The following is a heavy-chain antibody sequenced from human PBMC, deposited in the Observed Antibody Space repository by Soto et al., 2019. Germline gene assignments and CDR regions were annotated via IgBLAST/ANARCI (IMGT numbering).Heavy chain of an antibody. CDR2: IIPIFGTA. V-gene: IGHV1-69*01. Sequence: QVQLVQSGAEVKKPGSSVKVSCKASGGTFSSYAISWVRQAPGQGLEWMGGIIPIFGTANYAQKFQGRVTITADESTSTAYMELSSLRSEDTAVYYCAKDADSSGWTFGAFDIWGQGTMVTVSS. J-gene: IGHJ3*02. CDR1: GGTFSSYA. CDR3: AKDADSSGWTFGAFDI. D-gene: IGHD6-19*01.